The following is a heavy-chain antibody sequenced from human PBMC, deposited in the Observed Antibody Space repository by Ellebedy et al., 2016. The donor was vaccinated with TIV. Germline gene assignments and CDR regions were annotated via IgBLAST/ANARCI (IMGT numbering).Heavy chain of an antibody. CDR2: IYYSGST. J-gene: IGHJ4*02. Sequence: MPGGSLRLSCTVSGGSISSSSYYWGWIRQPPGKGLEWIGSIYYSGSTYYNPSLKSRVTISVDTSKNQFSLKLSSVTAADTAVYYCARTVDIVATIKDWGQGTLVTVSS. CDR1: GGSISSSSYY. D-gene: IGHD5-12*01. CDR3: ARTVDIVATIKD. V-gene: IGHV4-39*07.